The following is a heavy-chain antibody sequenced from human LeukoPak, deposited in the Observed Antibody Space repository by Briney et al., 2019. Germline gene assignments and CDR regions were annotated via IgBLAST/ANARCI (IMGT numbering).Heavy chain of an antibody. D-gene: IGHD6-19*01. Sequence: GGSLRLSCTVSGFTFSDYGMTWVRQAPGKGLEWVAIINEGGGLKYYVDSVKGRFTISRDNTNNSLFLQLISLTVDDTAVYYCARVGRSGWDFDHWGQGTLVTVSS. J-gene: IGHJ4*02. CDR1: GFTFSDYG. V-gene: IGHV3-7*01. CDR3: ARVGRSGWDFDH. CDR2: INEGGGLK.